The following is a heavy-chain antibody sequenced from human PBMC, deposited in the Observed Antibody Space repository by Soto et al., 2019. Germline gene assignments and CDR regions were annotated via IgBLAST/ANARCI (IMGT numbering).Heavy chain of an antibody. J-gene: IGHJ3*02. Sequence: PSETLSLTCTFSGGSISNYYWSWIRQPPGKGLEWIGYIYYSGSTNYNPSLTSRVTISVDTSKNQFSLKLTSVTAADTAVYWCARTYSSSGMRTFDIWGQGTMVTVSS. V-gene: IGHV4-59*01. CDR1: GGSISNYY. CDR3: ARTYSSSGMRTFDI. D-gene: IGHD6-13*01. CDR2: IYYSGST.